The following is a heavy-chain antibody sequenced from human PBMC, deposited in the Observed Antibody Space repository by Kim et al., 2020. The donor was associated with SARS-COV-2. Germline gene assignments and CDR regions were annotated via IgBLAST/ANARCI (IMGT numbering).Heavy chain of an antibody. J-gene: IGHJ6*02. CDR3: ARGGGLAPRGMDV. D-gene: IGHD3-16*01. Sequence: YAEPGSGRFTISRDKSKTTLYLQMTRRRAEDTAVYYCARGGGLAPRGMDVWGQGTTVTVSS. V-gene: IGHV3-33*01.